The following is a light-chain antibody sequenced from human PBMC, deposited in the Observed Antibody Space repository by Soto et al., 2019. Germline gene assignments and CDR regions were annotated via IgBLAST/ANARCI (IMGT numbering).Light chain of an antibody. J-gene: IGLJ2*01. V-gene: IGLV2-14*01. CDR2: DVT. Sequence: QSALAQPASVSGSPGQSITISCTGTSSDVGAYNYVSWYHQHHPGKAPELIIYDVTDRPSGVSTRFSGSKSGNTASLTISGLHAEDEGYYYCSSYTTIKPVIFGGGTKLTVL. CDR1: SSDVGAYNY. CDR3: SSYTTIKPVI.